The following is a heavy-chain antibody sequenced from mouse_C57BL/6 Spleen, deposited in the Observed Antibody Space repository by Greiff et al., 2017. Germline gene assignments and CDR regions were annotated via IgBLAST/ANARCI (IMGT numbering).Heavy chain of an antibody. D-gene: IGHD4-1*01. CDR2: FYTGSGSI. Sequence: VQLQQSGAELVKPGASVKLSCKASGYTFTEYNIHWVKQRSGQGLEWIGWFYTGSGSIKYKEKVKDKGTLTVYKSYSTVYIELRRVTSDDAAVSFWAIDEDEGKGLTGRDYYAIDYWGQGTSVTVSS. CDR1: GYTFTEYN. CDR3: AIDEDEGKGLTGRDYYAIDY. V-gene: IGHV1-62-2*01. J-gene: IGHJ4*01.